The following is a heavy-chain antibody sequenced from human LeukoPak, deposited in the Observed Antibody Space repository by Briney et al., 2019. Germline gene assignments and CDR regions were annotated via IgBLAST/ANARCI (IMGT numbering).Heavy chain of an antibody. CDR1: GYSFTNYW. J-gene: IGHJ3*01. V-gene: IGHV5-51*01. CDR2: IYPGDSDT. Sequence: GESLKISCKGSGYSFTNYWIGWVRQMPGKGLEWMGIIYPGDSDTRYSPSFQGQVTISADKSISTAYLQWSSLQASDTAMYYCGMSGDRVPLQDDVFDVWGQGTMATVST. CDR3: GMSGDRVPLQDDVFDV. D-gene: IGHD1-26*01.